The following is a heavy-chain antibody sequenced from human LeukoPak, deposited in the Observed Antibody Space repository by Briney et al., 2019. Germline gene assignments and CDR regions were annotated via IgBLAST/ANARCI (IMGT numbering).Heavy chain of an antibody. CDR3: ATVTAIKYAFDI. V-gene: IGHV1-24*01. CDR2: FDPEDGET. J-gene: IGHJ3*02. CDR1: GYTFTGYY. D-gene: IGHD5-18*01. Sequence: ASVKVSCKASGYTFTGYYMHWVRQAPGKGLEWMGGFDPEDGETIYAQKFQGRVTMTEDTSTDTAYTELSSLRSEDTAVYYCATVTAIKYAFDIWGQGTMVTVSS.